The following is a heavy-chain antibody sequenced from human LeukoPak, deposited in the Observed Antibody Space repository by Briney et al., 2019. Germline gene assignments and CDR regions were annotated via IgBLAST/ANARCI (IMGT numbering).Heavy chain of an antibody. CDR2: IYYSGST. CDR3: AAHSGRGAFDI. CDR1: GGSISSYY. Sequence: PSETLSLTCTVSGGSISSYYWSWIRQPPGKGLEWIGYIYYSGSTNYNPSLKSRVTISVDTSKNQFSLKLSSVTAADTAVYYCAAHSGRGAFDIWGQGTMVTVSS. D-gene: IGHD1-26*01. V-gene: IGHV4-59*01. J-gene: IGHJ3*02.